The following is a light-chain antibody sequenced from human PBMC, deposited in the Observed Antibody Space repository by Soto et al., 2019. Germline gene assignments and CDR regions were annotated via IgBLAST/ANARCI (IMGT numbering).Light chain of an antibody. V-gene: IGLV2-8*01. CDR3: SSYASSNNFV. CDR2: EVS. J-gene: IGLJ1*01. CDR1: NSDVGGYNF. Sequence: QSVLAQRPAASGSPGQSVTISCTGTNSDVGGYNFVSWYQQHPGKAPKLMIYEVSKRPSGVPDRFSGSKSGNTASLTVSGLQAEDEADYYCSSYASSNNFVFGTGTKVTVL.